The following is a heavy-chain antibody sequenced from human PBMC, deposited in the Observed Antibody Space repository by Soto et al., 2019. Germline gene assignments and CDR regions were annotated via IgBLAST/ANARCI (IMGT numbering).Heavy chain of an antibody. J-gene: IGHJ2*01. V-gene: IGHV3-64*01. Sequence: EVQLVESGGGLVQPGGSLRLSCAASGFTFSSYAMHRFRQAPGKGLEYVSAISSNGGSTYYANSVKGRFTMSRDNSKNTLYLQMGSLSAEDMAVYYCARSDYGDYGPGLGNWYFDLWGRGTLVTVSS. CDR3: ARSDYGDYGPGLGNWYFDL. CDR2: ISSNGGST. CDR1: GFTFSSYA. D-gene: IGHD4-17*01.